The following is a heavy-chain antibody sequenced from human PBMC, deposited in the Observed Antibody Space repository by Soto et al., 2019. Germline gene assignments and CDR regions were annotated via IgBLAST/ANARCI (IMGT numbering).Heavy chain of an antibody. CDR1: GFTFSSYA. Sequence: VGSLRLSCAASGFTFSSYAMSWVRQAPGKGLEWVSAISGSGGSTYYADSVKGRFTISRDNSKNTLYLQMNSLRAEDTAVYYCAKGFDAYGDYDYWGQGTLVTVSS. CDR2: ISGSGGST. V-gene: IGHV3-23*01. D-gene: IGHD4-17*01. J-gene: IGHJ4*02. CDR3: AKGFDAYGDYDY.